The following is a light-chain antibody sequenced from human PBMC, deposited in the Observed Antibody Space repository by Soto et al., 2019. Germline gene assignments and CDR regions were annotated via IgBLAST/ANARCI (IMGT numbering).Light chain of an antibody. V-gene: IGLV1-40*01. J-gene: IGLJ2*01. Sequence: QSVLTQPPSVSGAPGQTVTISCTGSNSNAGGGYDVHWYQQLPGSAPKLLIYANNNRPSGVPDRFSGSKSGTSASLAITGLQAEDEADYYCQSYDPTLNVVFGGGTKVTVL. CDR2: ANN. CDR1: NSNAGGGYD. CDR3: QSYDPTLNVV.